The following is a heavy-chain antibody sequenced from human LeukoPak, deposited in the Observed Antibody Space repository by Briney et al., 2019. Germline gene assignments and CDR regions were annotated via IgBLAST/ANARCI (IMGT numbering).Heavy chain of an antibody. Sequence: ASVKVSCKASGYTFTSYGISWVRQAPGQGLEWMGWISAYNGNTNYAQKLQGRVTMTTDTSTSTAYMELRSLRSDDTAVYYCARDGGSYSSSWYSNDAFDIWGQGTMVTVSS. V-gene: IGHV1-18*01. CDR1: GYTFTSYG. J-gene: IGHJ3*02. D-gene: IGHD6-13*01. CDR3: ARDGGSYSSSWYSNDAFDI. CDR2: ISAYNGNT.